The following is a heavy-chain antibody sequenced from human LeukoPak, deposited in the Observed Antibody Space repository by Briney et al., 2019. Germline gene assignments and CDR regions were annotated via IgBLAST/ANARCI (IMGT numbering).Heavy chain of an antibody. J-gene: IGHJ3*02. D-gene: IGHD4-23*01. CDR1: GXTFSSYA. V-gene: IGHV3-23*01. CDR2: ISGSGGST. Sequence: PGGSLRLSCAASGXTFSSYAMSWVRQAPGKGLEWVSAISGSGGSTYYADSVKGRFTVSRDSSKNTLFLHMNSLRAEDTALYYCAKSPTVDAAFDIWGQGTMVTASS. CDR3: AKSPTVDAAFDI.